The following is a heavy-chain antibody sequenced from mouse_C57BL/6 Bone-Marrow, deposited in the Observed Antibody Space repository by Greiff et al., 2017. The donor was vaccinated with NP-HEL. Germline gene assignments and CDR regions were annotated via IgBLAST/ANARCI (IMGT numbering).Heavy chain of an antibody. Sequence: QVQLKQPGTGLVKPGASVKLSCKASGYTFTSYWMHWVKQRPGQGLEWIGNINPSNGGTNYNEKFKSKATLTVDKSSSTAYMQLSSLTSEDSAVYYCALMPYYYGSNWFAYWGQGTLVTVSA. CDR3: ALMPYYYGSNWFAY. J-gene: IGHJ3*01. D-gene: IGHD1-1*01. CDR1: GYTFTSYW. V-gene: IGHV1-53*01. CDR2: INPSNGGT.